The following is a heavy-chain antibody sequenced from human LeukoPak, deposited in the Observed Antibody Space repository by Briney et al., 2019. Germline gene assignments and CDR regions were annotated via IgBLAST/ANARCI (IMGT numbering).Heavy chain of an antibody. CDR3: ARGKYCSSTSCYAGIWFDP. V-gene: IGHV4-34*01. J-gene: IGHJ5*02. CDR1: GGSFSGYY. D-gene: IGHD2-2*01. CDR2: INHSGST. Sequence: SETLSLTCAVYGGSFSGYYWSWIRQPPGKGLEWIGEINHSGSTNYNPSLKSRVTIPVDTSKNQFSLKLSSVTAADTAVYYCARGKYCSSTSCYAGIWFDPWGQGTLVTVSS.